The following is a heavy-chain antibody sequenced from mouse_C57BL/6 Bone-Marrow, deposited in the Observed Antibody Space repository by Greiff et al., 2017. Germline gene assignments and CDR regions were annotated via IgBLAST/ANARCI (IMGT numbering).Heavy chain of an antibody. V-gene: IGHV1-82*01. D-gene: IGHD2-5*01. CDR1: GYAFSSSW. CDR2: IYPGDGDT. Sequence: QVQLQQSGPELVKPGASVKISCKASGYAFSSSWMNWVKQRPGKGLEWIGRIYPGDGDTNYNGKFKGKATLTADKSSSTAYMQRSSLTSEDSAVYVVARGDSNYFWFAYWGQGTLVTVSA. J-gene: IGHJ3*01. CDR3: ARGDSNYFWFAY.